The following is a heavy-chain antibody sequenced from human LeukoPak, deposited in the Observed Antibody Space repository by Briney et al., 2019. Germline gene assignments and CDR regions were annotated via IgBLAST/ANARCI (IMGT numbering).Heavy chain of an antibody. Sequence: TGGSLRLSCAASGFTLSSYAMHWVRQAPGKGLEWVAVISYDGSNKYYADSVKGRFTISRDNSKNTLYLQMNSLRAEDTAVYYCARDRYGLYYYYGMDVWGQGTTVTVSS. V-gene: IGHV3-30*04. D-gene: IGHD5-18*01. CDR2: ISYDGSNK. J-gene: IGHJ6*02. CDR3: ARDRYGLYYYYGMDV. CDR1: GFTLSSYA.